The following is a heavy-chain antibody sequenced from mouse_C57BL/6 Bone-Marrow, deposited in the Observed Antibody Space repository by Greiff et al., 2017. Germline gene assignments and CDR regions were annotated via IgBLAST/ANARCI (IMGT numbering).Heavy chain of an antibody. Sequence: QVQLQQPGAELVMPGASVKLSCKASGYTFTSYWMHWVKQRPGQGLEWIGEIDPSDSYTNYNQKFKGKSTLTVDKSSSTAYMQLSSLTSEDSAVYYCARSYDCYAYAMDYWGQRTSVTVSS. CDR3: ARSYDCYAYAMDY. D-gene: IGHD2-3*01. J-gene: IGHJ4*01. CDR2: IDPSDSYT. CDR1: GYTFTSYW. V-gene: IGHV1-69*01.